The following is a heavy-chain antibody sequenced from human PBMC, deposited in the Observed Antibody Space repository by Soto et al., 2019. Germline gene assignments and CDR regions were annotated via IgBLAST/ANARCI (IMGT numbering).Heavy chain of an antibody. D-gene: IGHD2-15*01. J-gene: IGHJ4*02. CDR3: ARDHCSGGSCYTYYFDY. CDR1: GYTFTDYY. V-gene: IGHV1-2*04. Sequence: ASVKVSCKASGYTFTDYYMHWVRQAPGQGLEWMGWINPNSGGTNYAQTFQGWVTMTRDTSISTAYMELSRLRSDDTAVYFCARDHCSGGSCYTYYFDYWGQGTPVTVSS. CDR2: INPNSGGT.